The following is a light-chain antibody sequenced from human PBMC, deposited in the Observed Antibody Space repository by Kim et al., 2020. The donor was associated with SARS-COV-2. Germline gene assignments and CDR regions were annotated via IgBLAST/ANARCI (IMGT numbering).Light chain of an antibody. V-gene: IGKV1-5*03. CDR1: QSVSSW. J-gene: IGKJ1*01. Sequence: DIQMTQSPSTLSASVGDRVTITCRASQSVSSWLAWYQQKPGKAPKLLIYKASGLESGVPSRFSGSGSGTEFTLTISSLQPDDFATYYCQQYNIYAFTFGQGTKVDIK. CDR3: QQYNIYAFT. CDR2: KAS.